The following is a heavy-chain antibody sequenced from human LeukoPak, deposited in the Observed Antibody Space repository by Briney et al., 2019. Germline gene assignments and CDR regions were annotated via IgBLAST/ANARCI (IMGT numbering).Heavy chain of an antibody. Sequence: GESLKISCQGSGFTFTTSWIGWVRQLPGKGLEWMGNIYPGDSDTRYSPPFQGQVTISADKSINTAYLQWSGLKASDTAMYYCARLRAGDKGYYYYGMDVWGQGTTVTVSS. V-gene: IGHV5-51*01. CDR3: ARLRAGDKGYYYYGMDV. CDR1: GFTFTTSW. D-gene: IGHD7-27*01. CDR2: IYPGDSDT. J-gene: IGHJ6*02.